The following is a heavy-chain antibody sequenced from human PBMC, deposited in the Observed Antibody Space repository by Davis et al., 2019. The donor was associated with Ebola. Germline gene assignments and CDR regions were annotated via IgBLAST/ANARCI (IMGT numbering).Heavy chain of an antibody. D-gene: IGHD5-24*01. CDR1: GYTFTSYA. V-gene: IGHV1-69*13. CDR3: ARSRLQISYYFDY. CDR2: IIPIFGTA. Sequence: AASVKVSCKASGYTFTSYAISWVRQAPGQGLEWMGGIIPIFGTANYAQKFQGRVTITADESTSTAYMELSSLRSEDTAVYYCARSRLQISYYFDYWGQGTLVTVSS. J-gene: IGHJ4*02.